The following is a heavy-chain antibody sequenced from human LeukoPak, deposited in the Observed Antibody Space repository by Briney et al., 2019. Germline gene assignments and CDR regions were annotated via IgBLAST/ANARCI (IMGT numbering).Heavy chain of an antibody. CDR1: GFTFSSYG. Sequence: GGSLRLSCAASGFTFSSYGMHWVRQAPGKGLEWVAVIWFDGSNKYYADSVKGRFTISRDNSKNTLYLQLNSLRAEATAVYYCARGYGSGNDFDYWGQGTLVTVSS. V-gene: IGHV3-33*01. D-gene: IGHD3-10*01. CDR2: IWFDGSNK. J-gene: IGHJ4*02. CDR3: ARGYGSGNDFDY.